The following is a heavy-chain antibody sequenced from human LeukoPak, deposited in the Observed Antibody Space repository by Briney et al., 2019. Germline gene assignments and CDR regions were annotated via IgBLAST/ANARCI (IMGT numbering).Heavy chain of an antibody. D-gene: IGHD3-10*01. J-gene: IGHJ4*02. CDR2: TYPGDSDT. CDR3: ARQLWFGELWFDY. Sequence: RESLKTSFKGSGYRFTSYWIGWVRQMPGKGLGWMGITYPGDSDTRYSPSFQGQVTISADKSISTAYLQWSSLKASDTAMYYCARQLWFGELWFDYWGQGTLVTVSS. CDR1: GYRFTSYW. V-gene: IGHV5-51*01.